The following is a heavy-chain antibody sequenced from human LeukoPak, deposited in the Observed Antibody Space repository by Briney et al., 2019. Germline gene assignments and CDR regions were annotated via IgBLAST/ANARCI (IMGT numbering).Heavy chain of an antibody. J-gene: IGHJ4*02. V-gene: IGHV4-59*01. Sequence: ASETLSLTCTVSGGSISSYYWSWIRQPPGKGLEWIGYIYYSGSTNYNPSLKSRVTISVDTSKNQFSLKLSSVTAADTAVYYCARGHGGVLRFLDPGCFDYWGQGTLVTVSS. CDR3: ARGHGGVLRFLDPGCFDY. CDR1: GGSISSYY. D-gene: IGHD3-3*01. CDR2: IYYSGST.